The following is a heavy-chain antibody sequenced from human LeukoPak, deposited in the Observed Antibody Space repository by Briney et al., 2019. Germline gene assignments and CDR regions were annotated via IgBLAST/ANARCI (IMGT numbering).Heavy chain of an antibody. Sequence: PSETLSLTCTVSGGSISSSSYYWGWILQPPGKGLEWIGGIYYSGSTYSNPSLQSRVTISVDTSKNQFSLKLSSVTAADTAVYYCAREVDAGALDYWGQGTLVTVSS. CDR1: GGSISSSSYY. CDR2: IYYSGST. V-gene: IGHV4-39*07. J-gene: IGHJ4*02. CDR3: AREVDAGALDY. D-gene: IGHD1-26*01.